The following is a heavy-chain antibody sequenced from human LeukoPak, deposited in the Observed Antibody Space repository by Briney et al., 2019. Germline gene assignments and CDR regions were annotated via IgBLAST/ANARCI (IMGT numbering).Heavy chain of an antibody. D-gene: IGHD2-2*01. Sequence: PSETLSLTCTVSGGSISSSSYYWGWIRQPPGKGLEWIGSIYYSGSTYYNPSLKSRVTIPVDTSKNQFSLKLSSVTAADTAVYYCARDIVVVPAARHNWFDPWGQGTLVTVSS. CDR3: ARDIVVVPAARHNWFDP. J-gene: IGHJ5*02. CDR2: IYYSGST. V-gene: IGHV4-39*07. CDR1: GGSISSSSYY.